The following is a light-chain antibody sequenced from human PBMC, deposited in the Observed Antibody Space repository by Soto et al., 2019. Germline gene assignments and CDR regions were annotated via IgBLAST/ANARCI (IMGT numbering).Light chain of an antibody. J-gene: IGKJ1*01. Sequence: EIVLTQSPGTLSLSPGERATLPCRASQSVSSSYLAWYQQKPGQAPRLLIHGASTRATGFPARFSGSGSGTDFTLTISSLQSEDFAVYYCQQYNNWPWTFGQGTKVDIK. CDR3: QQYNNWPWT. CDR2: GAS. V-gene: IGKV3-15*01. CDR1: QSVSSSY.